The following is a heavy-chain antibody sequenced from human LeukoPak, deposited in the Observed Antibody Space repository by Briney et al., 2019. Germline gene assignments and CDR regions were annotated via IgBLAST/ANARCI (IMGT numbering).Heavy chain of an antibody. Sequence: GGSLRLSCAASGFTFSSYTINWVRQAPGKGLEWVSFISSSSNYIYYADSVKGRFTISRDNAKNSLYLQMNSLRVEDTAVYYCARDGIVGATRSNFDYWGQGTLVTVSS. CDR1: GFTFSSYT. CDR2: ISSSSNYI. CDR3: ARDGIVGATRSNFDY. D-gene: IGHD1-26*01. J-gene: IGHJ4*02. V-gene: IGHV3-21*01.